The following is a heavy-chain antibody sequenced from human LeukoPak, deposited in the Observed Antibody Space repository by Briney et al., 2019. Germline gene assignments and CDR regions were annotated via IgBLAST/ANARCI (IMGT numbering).Heavy chain of an antibody. CDR2: IWYDGSNK. D-gene: IGHD2/OR15-2a*01. V-gene: IGHV3-33*01. Sequence: RAGGSLRLSCAASGFTFSSYGMHWVRQAPGKGLEWVALIWYDGSNKYYTDSVKGRLTISRDNSKNTLYLQMNSLRAEDTAIYYCAREGPRGNSQFDYWGQGTLVTVSS. CDR1: GFTFSSYG. J-gene: IGHJ4*02. CDR3: AREGPRGNSQFDY.